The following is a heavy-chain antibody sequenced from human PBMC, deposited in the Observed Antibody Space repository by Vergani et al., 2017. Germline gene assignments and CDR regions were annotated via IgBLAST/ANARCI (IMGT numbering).Heavy chain of an antibody. Sequence: EVQLVESGGGLVKPGGSLRLSCAASGFTFSSYEMNWVRQAPGKGLEWIGRIRSKNDGGTADYAAPLKGRFTISRDDSKDSAFLLGNNLKTEDTAVYFCYTDYHDFWGQGTLVTVSS. J-gene: IGHJ4*02. CDR3: YTDYHDF. CDR1: GFTFSSYE. CDR2: IRSKNDGGTA. D-gene: IGHD2-2*02. V-gene: IGHV3-15*01.